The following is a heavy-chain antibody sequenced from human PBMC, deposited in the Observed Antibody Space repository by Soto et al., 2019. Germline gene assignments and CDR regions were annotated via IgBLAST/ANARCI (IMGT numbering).Heavy chain of an antibody. CDR1: GFTFSNAW. CDR2: IKSKTDGGTT. Sequence: GGSLRLSCAASGFTFSNAWMSWVRQAPGKGLEWVGRIKSKTDGGTTDYAAPVKGRFTISRDDSKNTLYLQMNSLKTEDTAVYYCTTDFTDSSGYYYSYFDYWGRGTLVTVSS. CDR3: TTDFTDSSGYYYSYFDY. V-gene: IGHV3-15*01. D-gene: IGHD3-22*01. J-gene: IGHJ4*02.